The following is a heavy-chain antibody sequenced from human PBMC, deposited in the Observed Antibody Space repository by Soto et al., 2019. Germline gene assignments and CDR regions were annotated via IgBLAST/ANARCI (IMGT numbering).Heavy chain of an antibody. CDR3: ERVATFRGSWPFQH. J-gene: IGHJ1*01. CDR2: INHSGST. Sequence: PSETLSLTCAVYGGSFSGYYWSWIRQPPGKGLEWIGEINHSGSTNYNPSLKSRVTISVDTSKNQFSLKLSSVTAADTAVYYCERVATFRGSWPFQHWGQGTLVNVSS. V-gene: IGHV4-34*01. D-gene: IGHD6-13*01. CDR1: GGSFSGYY.